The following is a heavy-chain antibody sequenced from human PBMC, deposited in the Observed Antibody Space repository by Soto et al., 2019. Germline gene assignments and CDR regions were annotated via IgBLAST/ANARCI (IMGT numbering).Heavy chain of an antibody. V-gene: IGHV1-3*01. D-gene: IGHD5-18*01. CDR2: INAGNGNT. CDR3: ARGGSGYSYGLGY. Sequence: QVQLVQSGAEVKKPGASVKVSCKASGYTFTSYAMHWVRQAPGQRLEWMGWINAGNGNTKYSQKFQGRVTITRDKSASTAYMELSSLRSEYTAVYYCARGGSGYSYGLGYWGQGTLVTVSS. J-gene: IGHJ4*02. CDR1: GYTFTSYA.